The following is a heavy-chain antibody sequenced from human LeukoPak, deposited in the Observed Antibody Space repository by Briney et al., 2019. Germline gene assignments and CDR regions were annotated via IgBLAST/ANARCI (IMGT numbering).Heavy chain of an antibody. J-gene: IGHJ5*02. CDR2: IYYSGST. D-gene: IGHD3-3*01. CDR3: ARLYYDFWGGPAYNWFDP. V-gene: IGHV4-39*01. Sequence: PSETLSLTCTVSGGSISSSSYYWGWIRQPPGKGLEWIGSIYYSGSTYYNPSLKSRVTISVDTSKNQFSLKLSSVTAADTAVYYCARLYYDFWGGPAYNWFDPWGQGTLVTVSS. CDR1: GGSISSSSYY.